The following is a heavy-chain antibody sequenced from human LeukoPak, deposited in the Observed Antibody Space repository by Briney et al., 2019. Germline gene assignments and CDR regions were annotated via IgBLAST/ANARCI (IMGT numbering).Heavy chain of an antibody. D-gene: IGHD4-17*01. J-gene: IGHJ3*02. V-gene: IGHV4-39*01. CDR3: ARLSTVTTLHAFDI. Sequence: PSETLSLTCTVSAGSISSSSYYWGWIRQPPGKGREWIGSIYYSGSTYYNPSLKSRVTISVDTSKNQFSLKLGSVTAADTAVYYCARLSTVTTLHAFDIWGQGTMVTVSS. CDR1: AGSISSSSYY. CDR2: IYYSGST.